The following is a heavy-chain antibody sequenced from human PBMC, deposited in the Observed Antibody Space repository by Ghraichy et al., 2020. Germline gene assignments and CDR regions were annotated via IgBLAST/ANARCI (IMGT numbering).Heavy chain of an antibody. D-gene: IGHD3-16*02. CDR2: IKSQTDGGTT. Sequence: GALRLSCAASGFTFTNAWMSWVRQAPGKGLEWVGRIKSQTDGGTTDYAAPVKGRFTISRDDSKNTLYLQMNSLKIEDTAVYYCTTDLGRWGMDVWGQGTTVTVSS. V-gene: IGHV3-15*01. J-gene: IGHJ6*02. CDR3: TTDLGRWGMDV. CDR1: GFTFTNAW.